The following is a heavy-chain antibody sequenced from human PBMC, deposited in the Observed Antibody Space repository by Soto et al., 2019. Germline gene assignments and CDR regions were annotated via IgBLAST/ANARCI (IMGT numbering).Heavy chain of an antibody. CDR2: INPIFGTA. CDR3: ARDLRMAGHSSPT. V-gene: IGHV1-69*01. Sequence: QVQLVQSGAEVKKPGSSVKVSCKASGGTFSSYAISWVRQAPVQGLEWMGGINPIFGTATYAQKFQVRVTLTADESACQAYMELGSLRSEDTAVYYCARDLRMAGHSSPTWGQGTLVTVSS. D-gene: IGHD6-19*01. CDR1: GGTFSSYA. J-gene: IGHJ4*02.